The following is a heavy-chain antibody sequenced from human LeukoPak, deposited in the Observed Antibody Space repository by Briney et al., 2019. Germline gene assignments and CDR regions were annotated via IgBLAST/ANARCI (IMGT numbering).Heavy chain of an antibody. J-gene: IGHJ3*02. CDR3: AKDRIFTAGAGAFDI. CDR2: NSDSGGAT. Sequence: PGGSLRLSCTASEFTFSSYAMSWVRQAPGKGLEWVSANSDSGGATYYADSVKGRFTISRDNSRSALYLQMNSLRAEDTAVYYCAKDRIFTAGAGAFDIWGQGTMVTLSS. CDR1: EFTFSSYA. D-gene: IGHD6-13*01. V-gene: IGHV3-23*01.